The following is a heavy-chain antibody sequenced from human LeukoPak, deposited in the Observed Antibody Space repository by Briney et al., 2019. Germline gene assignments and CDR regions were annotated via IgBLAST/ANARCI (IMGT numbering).Heavy chain of an antibody. D-gene: IGHD3-22*01. CDR3: ARHEGTYYYDSSGYWIPDY. J-gene: IGHJ4*02. V-gene: IGHV5-51*01. CDR1: GYNFTSYW. CDR2: IYPGDSDT. Sequence: GESQKISCNGSGYNFTSYWIGWVRQMPGNGLEWMGIIYPGDSDTRYSPSFQGQVTISADKSISTAYLQWSSLKASDTAMYYCARHEGTYYYDSSGYWIPDYWGQGTLVTVSS.